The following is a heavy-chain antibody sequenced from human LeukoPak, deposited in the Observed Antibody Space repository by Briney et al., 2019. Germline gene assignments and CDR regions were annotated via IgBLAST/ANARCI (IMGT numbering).Heavy chain of an antibody. V-gene: IGHV3-7*03. CDR1: GFTFSSYW. J-gene: IGHJ6*02. D-gene: IGHD3-16*01. CDR2: INHNGNVN. CDR3: ARGGGLDV. Sequence: PGGSLRLSCAASGFTFSSYWMNWARQAPGKGLGWVASINHNGNVNYYVDSVKGRFTISRDNAKNSLYLQMSNLRAEDTAEYFCARGGGLDVWGQGATVTVSS.